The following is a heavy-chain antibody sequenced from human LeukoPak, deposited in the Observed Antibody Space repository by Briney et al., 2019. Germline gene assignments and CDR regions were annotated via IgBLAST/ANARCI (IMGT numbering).Heavy chain of an antibody. V-gene: IGHV4-59*01. Sequence: SETLSLTCTVSGGTMSRYYWSWIRQPPGKGLEWIGYIYYSGSTNYNPSLKSRVTISVDTSKNQFSLKLSSVTAADTAVYYCARALLYYYDSSPDASDIWGQGTMVTVSS. CDR2: IYYSGST. CDR3: ARALLYYYDSSPDASDI. J-gene: IGHJ3*02. CDR1: GGTMSRYY. D-gene: IGHD3-22*01.